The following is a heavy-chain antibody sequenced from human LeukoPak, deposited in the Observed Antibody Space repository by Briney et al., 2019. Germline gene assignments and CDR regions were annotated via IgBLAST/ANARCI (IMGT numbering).Heavy chain of an antibody. CDR1: GFTVSNNY. Sequence: PGGSLRLSCAASGFTVSNNYMTWVRQAPGKGLEWMAVISYDGSHQHYADSVKGRFIISRDNSRNTVYLQMNSLRVEDTAVYYCAKDSSGRSARLDSWGQGTLVTVSS. V-gene: IGHV3-30*18. J-gene: IGHJ5*01. D-gene: IGHD6-19*01. CDR2: ISYDGSHQ. CDR3: AKDSSGRSARLDS.